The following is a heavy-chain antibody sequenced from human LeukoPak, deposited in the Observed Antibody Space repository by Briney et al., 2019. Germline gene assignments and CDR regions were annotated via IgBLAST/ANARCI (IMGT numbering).Heavy chain of an antibody. CDR1: APSITSYY. Sequence: SQTLSLACTVSAPSITSYYGSWIRQPPRRVMEWIGYIYYSGSTNYNPSLKSRVTISADTSKNQFSLQLSSVTAADTAVYYCASQSGYYSAFDIWGQGTMVTVSS. V-gene: IGHV4-59*08. J-gene: IGHJ3*02. CDR2: IYYSGST. D-gene: IGHD3-22*01. CDR3: ASQSGYYSAFDI.